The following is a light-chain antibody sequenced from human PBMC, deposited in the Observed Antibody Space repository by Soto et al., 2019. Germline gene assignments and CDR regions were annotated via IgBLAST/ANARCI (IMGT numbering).Light chain of an antibody. V-gene: IGKV3-11*01. CDR3: QVRTNWSIA. J-gene: IGKJ5*01. Sequence: EIVLTQSPATLSLSPGERATLSCRASQSVSSSLAWYQQKPGQAPRLLIYDASNRATGIPARFSGSGSGTDFTLTINNLEPEDFAVYYCQVRTNWSIAFGRGTRLEIK. CDR2: DAS. CDR1: QSVSSS.